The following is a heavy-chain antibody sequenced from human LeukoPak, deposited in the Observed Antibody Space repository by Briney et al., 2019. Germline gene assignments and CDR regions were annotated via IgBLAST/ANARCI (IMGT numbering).Heavy chain of an antibody. Sequence: ASVKVSCKASGYTFTGYYMHWVRQAPGQGLEWMGWINPNSGGTNYAQKFQGRVTMTRDTSISTAYMELSRLRSDDTAVYYCARGVPGLAVAGTPSDCWGQGTLVTVSS. V-gene: IGHV1-2*02. CDR3: ARGVPGLAVAGTPSDC. CDR2: INPNSGGT. CDR1: GYTFTGYY. J-gene: IGHJ4*02. D-gene: IGHD6-19*01.